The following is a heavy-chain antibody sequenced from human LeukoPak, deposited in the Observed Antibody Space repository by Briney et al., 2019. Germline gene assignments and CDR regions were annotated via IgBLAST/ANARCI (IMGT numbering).Heavy chain of an antibody. CDR1: GGSVSSGSYY. J-gene: IGHJ4*02. Sequence: PSETLSLTCTVSGGSVSSGSYYWSWIRQPPGKGLEWIGYIYYSGSTNYNPSLESRVTISVDTSKNQFSLKLSSVTAADTAVYYCAREDYWGQGTLVTVSS. CDR3: AREDY. CDR2: IYYSGST. V-gene: IGHV4-61*01.